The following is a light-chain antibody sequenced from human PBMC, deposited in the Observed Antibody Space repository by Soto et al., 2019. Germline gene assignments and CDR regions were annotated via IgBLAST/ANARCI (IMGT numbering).Light chain of an antibody. Sequence: EIVLTQSPGTLSLSPGERATLSCRASQSVSSSYLAWYQQKPGHAPRLLIYGATSRATGIPDRFSGSGSGTDFTLTISRLQPEDFAMYYCQQYGRSPLLTFGQGTRLEIK. CDR3: QQYGRSPLLT. J-gene: IGKJ5*01. V-gene: IGKV3-20*01. CDR2: GAT. CDR1: QSVSSSY.